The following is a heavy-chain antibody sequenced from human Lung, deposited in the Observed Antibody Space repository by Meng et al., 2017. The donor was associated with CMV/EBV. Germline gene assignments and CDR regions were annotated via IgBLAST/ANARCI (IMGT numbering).Heavy chain of an antibody. CDR2: IKQDGSEK. J-gene: IGHJ5*02. V-gene: IGHV3-7*01. CDR3: ARGLTTVTTHWFDP. Sequence: GEXXKISCAASGFTFSSYWMSWVRQAPGKGLEWVVNIKQDGSEKYYVDSVKGRFTISRDNAKNSLYLQMNSLRAEDTAVYYCARGLTTVTTHWFDPWGQGTXVTGSS. CDR1: GFTFSSYW. D-gene: IGHD4-17*01.